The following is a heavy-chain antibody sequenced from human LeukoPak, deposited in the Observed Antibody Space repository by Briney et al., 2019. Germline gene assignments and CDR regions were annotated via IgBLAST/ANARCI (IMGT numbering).Heavy chain of an antibody. CDR3: ARGGMTTMTTLLSY. V-gene: IGHV1-2*02. D-gene: IGHD4-17*01. CDR2: INPNSGGT. Sequence: ASVKVSCKASGYTFTGYYMHWVRQAPGQGLECMGWINPNSGGTNYAQKFQGRVTMTRDTSISTAYMELSRLRSDDTAVYYCARGGMTTMTTLLSYWGQGSLVTVSS. J-gene: IGHJ4*02. CDR1: GYTFTGYY.